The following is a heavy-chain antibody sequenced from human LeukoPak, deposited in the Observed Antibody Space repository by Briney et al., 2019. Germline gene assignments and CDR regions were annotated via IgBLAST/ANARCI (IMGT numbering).Heavy chain of an antibody. CDR3: ARGVRTYYYGSGSYCRFDY. CDR2: INHSGST. CDR1: GRSFSGYY. D-gene: IGHD3-10*01. V-gene: IGHV4-34*01. Sequence: SETLSLTCAVYGRSFSGYYWSWIRQPPGKGPEWIGEINHSGSTNYNPSLKSRVTISVDTSKNQFSLKLSSVTAADTAVYYCARGVRTYYYGSGSYCRFDYWGQGTLVTVSS. J-gene: IGHJ4*02.